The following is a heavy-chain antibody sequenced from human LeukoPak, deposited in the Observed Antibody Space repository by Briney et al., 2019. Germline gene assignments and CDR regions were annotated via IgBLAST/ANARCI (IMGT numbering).Heavy chain of an antibody. D-gene: IGHD2-2*01. CDR3: ARDSSTSYHFDL. CDR1: GGSINNNDYY. CDR2: IYYSGYT. Sequence: SETLSLTCTVSGGSINNNDYYWGWVRQSPGMGLEWIGSIYYSGYTYFNSSLKSRVTIAVDTSKNQFSLKLSSVTAADTAVYYCARDSSTSYHFDLWGQGTLVTVSS. J-gene: IGHJ4*02. V-gene: IGHV4-39*02.